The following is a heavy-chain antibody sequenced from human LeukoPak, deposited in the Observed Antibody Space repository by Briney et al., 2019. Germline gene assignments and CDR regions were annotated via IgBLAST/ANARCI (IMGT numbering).Heavy chain of an antibody. J-gene: IGHJ4*02. Sequence: GGSLRLSCAASRFTISSYTMTWVRQAPGKGLEWVSSISGSGDIIYYTDSVKGRFTISRDNAKNSMYLQMNSLRAEHTALYYCAGPTGTGICYFDDWGQGTLVTVSS. D-gene: IGHD1-1*01. CDR3: AGPTGTGICYFDD. V-gene: IGHV3-21*01. CDR2: ISGSGDII. CDR1: RFTISSYT.